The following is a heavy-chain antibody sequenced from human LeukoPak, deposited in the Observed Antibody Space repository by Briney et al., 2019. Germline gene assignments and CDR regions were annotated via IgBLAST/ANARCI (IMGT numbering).Heavy chain of an antibody. CDR3: AKRGHYSINWYHYFDY. CDR2: IASNGGSE. Sequence: GGSLRLSCAASGFTFSNYAMSWVRQAPGKGLEWVAAIASNGGSEYYADSVKGRSTISRDNSKNTLFLQMNSLRPDDTAVYYCAKRGHYSINWYHYFDYWGQGTLVTVSS. V-gene: IGHV3-30*18. J-gene: IGHJ4*02. D-gene: IGHD6-13*01. CDR1: GFTFSNYA.